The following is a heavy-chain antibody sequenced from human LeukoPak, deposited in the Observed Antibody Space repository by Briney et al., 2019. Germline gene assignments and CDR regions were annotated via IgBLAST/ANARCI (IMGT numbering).Heavy chain of an antibody. Sequence: GRSLRLSCAASGFTFSSYCMHWVRQAPGKGLECVAVISYDGSNKYYADSVKGRFTISRDNSKNTLYLQMNSLRDEDTAVYCCAKGNRYDFDIWGQGTMVTVSS. CDR1: GFTFSSYC. J-gene: IGHJ3*02. CDR3: AKGNRYDFDI. CDR2: ISYDGSNK. D-gene: IGHD1-14*01. V-gene: IGHV3-30*18.